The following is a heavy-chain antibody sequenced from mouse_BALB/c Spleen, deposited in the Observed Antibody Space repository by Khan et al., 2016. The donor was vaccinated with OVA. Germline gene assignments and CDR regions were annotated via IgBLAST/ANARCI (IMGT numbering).Heavy chain of an antibody. J-gene: IGHJ2*01. Sequence: VQLKESGGGLVQPGGSRKLSCAASGFTFSRFGMHWVRQAPEKGLEWVAYISSGSSTIYYVDTVKGRFTISRDNPKNTLFLQMTSLRSEDTAMYYGARDSNFDYWGQGTTLTVSS. CDR3: ARDSNFDY. CDR1: GFTFSRFG. V-gene: IGHV5-17*02. CDR2: ISSGSSTI.